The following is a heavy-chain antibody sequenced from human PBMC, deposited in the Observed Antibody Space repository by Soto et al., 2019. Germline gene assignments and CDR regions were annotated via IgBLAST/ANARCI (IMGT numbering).Heavy chain of an antibody. J-gene: IGHJ6*02. CDR2: VYWDDDK. V-gene: IGHV2-5*02. D-gene: IGHD2-21*02. Sequence: QITLKESGPTLVKPTQTLTLTCTFSGLSLSTIGEGVGWIRQPPGKALEWLALVYWDDDKRYSPSLKSRLTITXDPSLNXXVLTMTNMGPVDTATYYCVQTRCGGDCLQSYSSHSYYGLDVWGQGTTVTVSS. CDR3: VQTRCGGDCLQSYSSHSYYGLDV. CDR1: GLSLSTIGEG.